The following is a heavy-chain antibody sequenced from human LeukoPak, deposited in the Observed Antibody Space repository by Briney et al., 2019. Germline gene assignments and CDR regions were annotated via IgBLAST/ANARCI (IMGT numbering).Heavy chain of an antibody. CDR2: ISSSSSYI. D-gene: IGHD1-7*01. Sequence: NSGGSLRLSCAASGFTFSSYSMNWVRQAPGKGLEWVSSISSSSSYIYYADSVKGRFTISRDNAKNSLYLQMNSLRAEDTAVYYCAVTPFHQDPSFGRRTNFDYWGQGTLVTVSS. CDR3: AVTPFHQDPSFGRRTNFDY. V-gene: IGHV3-21*04. J-gene: IGHJ4*02. CDR1: GFTFSSYS.